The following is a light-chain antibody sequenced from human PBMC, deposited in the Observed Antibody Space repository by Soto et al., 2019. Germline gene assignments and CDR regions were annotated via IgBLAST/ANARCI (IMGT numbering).Light chain of an antibody. V-gene: IGKV3-20*01. CDR3: QQYGSSPRM. CDR2: GAS. CDR1: QSVGSSY. Sequence: EVVLTQSPGTLSLSPGERVTLSCRASQSVGSSYLAWYQQKPGRAPRLVIYGASNRATGTPDRFSGSGSGTDFTLTISRLEPEDFAVYYCQQYGSSPRMFGQGTKVDIK. J-gene: IGKJ1*01.